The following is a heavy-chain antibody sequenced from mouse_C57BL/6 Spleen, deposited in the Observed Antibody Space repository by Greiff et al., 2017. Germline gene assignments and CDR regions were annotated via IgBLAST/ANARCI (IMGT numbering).Heavy chain of an antibody. Sequence: GGGLVQPKGSLKLSCAASGFSFNTYAMNWVRQAPGKGLEWVARIRSKSNNYATYYADSVKDRFTISRDDSESMLYLQMNNLKTEDTAMYYCVRGSYYGRDFDYWGQGTTLTVSS. J-gene: IGHJ2*01. CDR3: VRGSYYGRDFDY. CDR2: IRSKSNNYAT. CDR1: GFSFNTYA. V-gene: IGHV10-1*01. D-gene: IGHD1-1*01.